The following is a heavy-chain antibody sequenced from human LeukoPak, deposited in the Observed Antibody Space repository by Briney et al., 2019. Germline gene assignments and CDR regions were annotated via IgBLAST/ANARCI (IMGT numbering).Heavy chain of an antibody. CDR1: GFTFANYE. D-gene: IGHD1-14*01. CDR2: MSPDGSIK. V-gene: IGHV3-30-3*01. Sequence: GGSLRLSCAASGFTFANYEIHWVRQAPGKGLEWVSVMSPDGSIKIYTDSVKGRFTISRDNSKNTQYLEMNSLRVDDTAVYFCARDLRSGSPDYFDSWGRGTLVTVSS. CDR3: ARDLRSGSPDYFDS. J-gene: IGHJ4*02.